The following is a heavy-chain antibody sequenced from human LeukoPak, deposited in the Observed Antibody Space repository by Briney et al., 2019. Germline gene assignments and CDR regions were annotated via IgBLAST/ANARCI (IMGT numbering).Heavy chain of an antibody. J-gene: IGHJ3*02. D-gene: IGHD1-26*01. CDR3: ARDWGAESAFDI. V-gene: IGHV3-7*01. Sequence: GGSLRLSCAASGFTFSTYWMSWVRQAPGKGLEWVANIKQDGSDKYYVDSVKGRFTISRDNAKNSLYLQMNSLRAEDTAVYYCARDWGAESAFDIWGQGTMVTVSS. CDR2: IKQDGSDK. CDR1: GFTFSTYW.